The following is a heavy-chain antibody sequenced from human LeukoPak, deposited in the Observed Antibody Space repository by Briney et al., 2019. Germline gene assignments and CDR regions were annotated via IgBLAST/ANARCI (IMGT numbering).Heavy chain of an antibody. J-gene: IGHJ6*02. Sequence: SETLSLTCTVSGGSISGSYWSWIRQPPGKGLEWIGYIYYSETYYNPSLKSRVTISLDTSKNQFPLKLRFVTAADTAVYYCARTQGWGTVRTGYYYGMDVWGQGTTVTVSS. CDR2: IYYSET. D-gene: IGHD4-11*01. CDR3: ARTQGWGTVRTGYYYGMDV. V-gene: IGHV4-59*08. CDR1: GGSISGSY.